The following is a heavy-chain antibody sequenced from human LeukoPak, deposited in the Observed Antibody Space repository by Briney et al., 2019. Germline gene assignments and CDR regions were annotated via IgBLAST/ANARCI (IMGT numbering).Heavy chain of an antibody. D-gene: IGHD4-17*01. Sequence: SQTLSLTRTVSGGSISSGGYYWSWIRQHPGKGLEWIGYIYYSGSTYYNPSLKSRVTISVDTSKNQFSLKLSSVTAADTAVYYCARVIPSTVTTSYWFDPWGQGTLVTVSS. J-gene: IGHJ5*02. CDR2: IYYSGST. CDR1: GGSISSGGYY. CDR3: ARVIPSTVTTSYWFDP. V-gene: IGHV4-31*03.